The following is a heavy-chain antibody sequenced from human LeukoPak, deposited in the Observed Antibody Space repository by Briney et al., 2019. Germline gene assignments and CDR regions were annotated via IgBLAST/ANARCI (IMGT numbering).Heavy chain of an antibody. Sequence: GGSLRLSCAASGFTFSSYSMNWVRQAPGKGLEWVLSISSSSSSYIYYADSVKGRFTISRDNAKNSLYLQMNSLRAEDTAVYYCARDFRSTNIYYYYYMDVWGKGTTVTVSS. CDR2: ISSSSSSYI. J-gene: IGHJ6*03. CDR1: GFTFSSYS. CDR3: ARDFRSTNIYYYYYMDV. V-gene: IGHV3-21*01. D-gene: IGHD2-2*01.